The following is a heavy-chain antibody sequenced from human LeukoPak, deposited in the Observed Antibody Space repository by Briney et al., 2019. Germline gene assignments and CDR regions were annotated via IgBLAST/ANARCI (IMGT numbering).Heavy chain of an antibody. Sequence: PSQTLSLTCTVSGGSISSGGYYWSWIRQHPGKGLEWIGYIYYSGSTYYNPSLKGRVTISVDTSKNQFSLKLSSVTAADTAVYYCARRSLLMVRGVNDAFDIWGQGTMVTVSS. CDR1: GGSISSGGYY. D-gene: IGHD3-10*01. CDR3: ARRSLLMVRGVNDAFDI. CDR2: IYYSGST. J-gene: IGHJ3*02. V-gene: IGHV4-31*03.